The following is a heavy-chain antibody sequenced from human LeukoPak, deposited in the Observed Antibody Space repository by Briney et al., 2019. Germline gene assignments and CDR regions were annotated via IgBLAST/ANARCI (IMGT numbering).Heavy chain of an antibody. CDR3: ARRRYCSSTSCYKEHYFDY. D-gene: IGHD2-2*02. J-gene: IGHJ4*02. CDR1: GFSFSIYW. CDR2: IKKDGSEK. V-gene: IGHV3-7*01. Sequence: QTGGSLRLSCAASGFSFSIYWMSWVRQSPGKGLEWVANIKKDGSEKYYVDSVKGRFTISRDNAKNSLYLQMNSLRAEDTAVYCCARRRYCSSTSCYKEHYFDYWGQGTLVTVSS.